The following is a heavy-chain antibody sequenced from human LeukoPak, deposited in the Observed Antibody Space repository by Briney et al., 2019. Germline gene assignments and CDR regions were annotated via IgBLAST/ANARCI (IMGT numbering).Heavy chain of an antibody. D-gene: IGHD3-22*01. Sequence: PGGSLRLSCAASGFTVSSNYMSWVHQAPGKGLEWVSVIYSGGSTYYADSVKGRFTISRDNSKNTLYPQMNSLRAEDTAVYYCARDYYDSSGAGSLWGQGALVTVSS. V-gene: IGHV3-66*02. CDR2: IYSGGST. CDR1: GFTVSSNY. CDR3: ARDYYDSSGAGSL. J-gene: IGHJ4*02.